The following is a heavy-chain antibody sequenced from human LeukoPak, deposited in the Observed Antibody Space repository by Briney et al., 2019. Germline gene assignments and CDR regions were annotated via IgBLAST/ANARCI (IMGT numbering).Heavy chain of an antibody. CDR2: IYYSGST. Sequence: SETLSLTCTVSGGSISSSSYYWGWIRQPPGKGLEWIGGIYYSGSTYYNPSLKSRVTISVDTSKNQFSLKLSSVTAADTAVYYCARQKEGTTFDYWGQGTLVTVSS. CDR1: GGSISSSSYY. D-gene: IGHD1-1*01. V-gene: IGHV4-39*01. CDR3: ARQKEGTTFDY. J-gene: IGHJ4*02.